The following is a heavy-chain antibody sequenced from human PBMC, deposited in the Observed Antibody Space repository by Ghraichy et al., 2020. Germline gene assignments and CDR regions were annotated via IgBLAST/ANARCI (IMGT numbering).Heavy chain of an antibody. Sequence: LSLTCAASGFTVSSNYMSWVRQAPGKGLEWVSVIYSGGSTYYADSVKGRFTISRDNSKNTLYLQMNSLRAEDTAVYYCARERPYYDFWSGTRNYGMDVWGQGTTVTVSS. V-gene: IGHV3-53*01. CDR3: ARERPYYDFWSGTRNYGMDV. CDR2: IYSGGST. CDR1: GFTVSSNY. J-gene: IGHJ6*02. D-gene: IGHD3-3*01.